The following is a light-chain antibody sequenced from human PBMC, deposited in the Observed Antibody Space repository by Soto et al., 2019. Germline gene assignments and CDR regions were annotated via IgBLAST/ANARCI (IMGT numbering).Light chain of an antibody. CDR1: QTLSTNS. Sequence: EIVLTQSPGTLSLSPGERATLSCRASQTLSTNSLAWYQQRLGQTPRLLIYAASTRDTDIPDRFNGSGSGTDCALTIRRLEPEDLSLYYCQQYDASPLTFGPGNKVDVK. V-gene: IGKV3-20*01. CDR3: QQYDASPLT. CDR2: AAS. J-gene: IGKJ3*01.